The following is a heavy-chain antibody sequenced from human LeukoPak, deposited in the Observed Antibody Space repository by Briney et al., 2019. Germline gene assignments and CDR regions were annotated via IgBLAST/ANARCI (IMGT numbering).Heavy chain of an antibody. D-gene: IGHD2-21*01. CDR1: GGSFSGYY. CDR3: ASLSRGLAYCGGDCYYDY. Sequence: SETLSLTCAVYGGSFSGYYWSWIRQPPGKGLEWIGEINHSGSTNYNPPLKSRVTISVDTSKNQFSLKLSSVTAADTAVYYCASLSRGLAYCGGDCYYDYWGQGTLVTVPS. J-gene: IGHJ4*02. CDR2: INHSGST. V-gene: IGHV4-34*01.